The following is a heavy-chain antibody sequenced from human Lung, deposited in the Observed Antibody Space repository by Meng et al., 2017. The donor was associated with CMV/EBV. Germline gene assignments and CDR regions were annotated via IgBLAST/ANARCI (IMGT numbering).Heavy chain of an antibody. J-gene: IGHJ6*04. V-gene: IGHV3-53*01. D-gene: IGHD2-2*01. Sequence: ESLKISCAASGFTVRNNYMSWVRQAPGKGLEWVSVIYSDGYTYYADSVKGRFTISRDNSKDTLYLQMNSLRAEDTAVYYCAREGYCSSTTCSSYYYYGMDVWGKGPXVNVSS. CDR2: IYSDGYT. CDR1: GFTVRNNY. CDR3: AREGYCSSTTCSSYYYYGMDV.